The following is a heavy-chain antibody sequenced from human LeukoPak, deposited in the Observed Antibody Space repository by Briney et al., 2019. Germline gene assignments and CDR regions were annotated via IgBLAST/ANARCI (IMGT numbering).Heavy chain of an antibody. V-gene: IGHV3-23*01. D-gene: IGHD4-17*01. CDR1: GFTFSSYA. J-gene: IGHJ4*02. CDR2: ISGSGGST. CDR3: ARDQGGDYVSALWFDY. Sequence: GGSLRLSCAASGFTFSSYAMSWVRQAPGKGLEWVSAISGSGGSTYYADSVKGRFTISRDNSKNTLYLQMNSLRAEDTAVYYCARDQGGDYVSALWFDYWGQGTLVTVSS.